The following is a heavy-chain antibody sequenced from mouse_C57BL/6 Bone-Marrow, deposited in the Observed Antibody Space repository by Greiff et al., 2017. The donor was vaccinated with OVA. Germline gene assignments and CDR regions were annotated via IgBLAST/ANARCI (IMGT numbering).Heavy chain of an antibody. CDR2: IDPSDSYT. CDR3: ARNYWCAY. D-gene: IGHD1-3*01. V-gene: IGHV1-50*01. CDR1: GYTFTSYW. Sequence: VQLQQPGAELVKPGASVKLSCKASGYTFTSYWMQWVKQRPGQGLEWIGEIDPSDSYTNYNQKFKGKATLTVDTSSSTAYMQLSNLTSEDSAVDYCARNYWCAYWGQGTLVTVSA. J-gene: IGHJ3*01.